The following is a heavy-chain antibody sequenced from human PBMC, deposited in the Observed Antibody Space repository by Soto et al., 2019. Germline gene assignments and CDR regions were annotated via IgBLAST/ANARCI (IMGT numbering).Heavy chain of an antibody. V-gene: IGHV3-9*01. D-gene: IGHD1-1*01. J-gene: IGHJ6*02. Sequence: EVQLVESGGGLVQPGRSLRLSCAASGFTFDDYAMHWVRQAPGKGLEWVSGISWNSGSIGYADSVKGRFTISRDNAKNSLYLQMNSLRAEDTALYYGAKDGELEAFYGMDVWGQGTTVTVSS. CDR1: GFTFDDYA. CDR2: ISWNSGSI. CDR3: AKDGELEAFYGMDV.